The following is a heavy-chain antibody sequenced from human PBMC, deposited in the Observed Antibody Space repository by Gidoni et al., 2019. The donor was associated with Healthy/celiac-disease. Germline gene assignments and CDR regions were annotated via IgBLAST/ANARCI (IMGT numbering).Heavy chain of an antibody. J-gene: IGHJ4*02. D-gene: IGHD5-12*01. V-gene: IGHV1-69*01. CDR2: IIPIIGTA. CDR1: GGTFSSDA. CDR3: ARVGDSGYGWGGSFDY. Sequence: QLQLVQSGAEVKQPGSSVKVSCMASGGTFSSDAISWVQQAPGQGLEWLGGIIPIIGTANDAQKFQGRVTITADVSTSAAYMEVSSLRSGGTAGYCCARVGDSGYGWGGSFDYWGQGTLVTVSS.